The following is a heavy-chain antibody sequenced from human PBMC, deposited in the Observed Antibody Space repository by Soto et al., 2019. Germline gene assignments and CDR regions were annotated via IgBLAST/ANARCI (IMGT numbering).Heavy chain of an antibody. D-gene: IGHD3-3*01. CDR3: AIGNKARYYDFWSGYYSSDWFDP. Sequence: QVQLVQSGAEVKKPGSSVKVSCKASGGTFSSYAISWVRQAPGQGLEWMGGIIPIFGTANYAQKFQGRVTITADECTSTAYMELSSLRSEDRAVYYCAIGNKARYYDFWSGYYSSDWFDPWGQGTLVTVSS. CDR1: GGTFSSYA. J-gene: IGHJ5*02. CDR2: IIPIFGTA. V-gene: IGHV1-69*01.